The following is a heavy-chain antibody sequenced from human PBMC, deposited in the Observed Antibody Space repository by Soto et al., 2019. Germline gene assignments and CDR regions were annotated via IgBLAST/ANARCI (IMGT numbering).Heavy chain of an antibody. CDR1: GFTFSSYS. Sequence: GGSLRLSCAASGFTFSSYSMNWVRQAPGKGLEWVSYISSSSSTIYYADSVKGRFTISRDNAKNSLYLQMNSLRAEDTAVYYCARSGQGRLANYYMDVWGKGTTVTVSS. J-gene: IGHJ6*03. D-gene: IGHD3-10*01. CDR2: ISSSSSTI. CDR3: ARSGQGRLANYYMDV. V-gene: IGHV3-48*01.